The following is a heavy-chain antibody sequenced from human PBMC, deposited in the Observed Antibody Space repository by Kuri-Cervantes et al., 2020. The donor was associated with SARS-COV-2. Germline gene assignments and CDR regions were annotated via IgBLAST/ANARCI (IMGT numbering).Heavy chain of an antibody. CDR2: INHSGST. CDR1: GGSFSGYY. V-gene: IGHV4-34*01. J-gene: IGHJ4*02. CDR3: ARDCSGGSCPAGLFDY. Sequence: SQTLSLTCAVYGGSFSGYYWSWIRQPPGKGLEWIGEINHSGSTNYNPSLKSRVTISVDTSKNQFSLKLSSVTAADTAVYYCARDCSGGSCPAGLFDYWGQGTLVTVSS. D-gene: IGHD2-15*01.